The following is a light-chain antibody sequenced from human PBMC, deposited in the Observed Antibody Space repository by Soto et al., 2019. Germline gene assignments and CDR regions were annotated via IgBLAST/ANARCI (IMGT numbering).Light chain of an antibody. CDR1: QSVSNNY. CDR2: DAS. Sequence: EIVLTQSPGTLSLSPGERATLSCGASQSVSNNYLAWYQQKPGLAPRLLIYDASYRANGIPDRFSGSGSGTDFTLTISRLEPEDFAVYYCQQYGSSGTFGQGTKVDIK. V-gene: IGKV3D-20*01. CDR3: QQYGSSGT. J-gene: IGKJ1*01.